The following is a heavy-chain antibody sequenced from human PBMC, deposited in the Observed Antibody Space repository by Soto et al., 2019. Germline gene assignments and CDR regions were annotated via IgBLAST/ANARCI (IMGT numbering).Heavy chain of an antibody. CDR3: AKGDLDTSMAMAFDY. CDR1: GFTFRNYG. J-gene: IGHJ4*02. V-gene: IGHV3-30*18. D-gene: IGHD5-18*01. CDR2: ISYDGSNT. Sequence: QVQLLESGGGVVQPGRSLRLSCAASGFTFRNYGLHWVRQAPGKGLEWVAVISYDGSNTYYTDSVKGRFTISRDNFQNTLYLQMDSLRTDDTAVYYCAKGDLDTSMAMAFDYWGQGTLVTVSS.